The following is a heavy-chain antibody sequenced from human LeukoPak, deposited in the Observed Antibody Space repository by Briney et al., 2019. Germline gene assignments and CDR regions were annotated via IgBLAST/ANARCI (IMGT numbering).Heavy chain of an antibody. CDR2: IYHSGST. J-gene: IGHJ4*02. Sequence: SETLSLTCTVSGGSMTKYYWNWIRQPPGKGLEWIGSIYHSGSTYYNPSLKSRVTISVDTSKNQFSLKLSSVTAADTAVYYCARDTGGSGSYYNLPLDYWGQGTLVTVSS. CDR3: ARDTGGSGSYYNLPLDY. V-gene: IGHV4-38-2*02. CDR1: GGSMTKYY. D-gene: IGHD3-10*01.